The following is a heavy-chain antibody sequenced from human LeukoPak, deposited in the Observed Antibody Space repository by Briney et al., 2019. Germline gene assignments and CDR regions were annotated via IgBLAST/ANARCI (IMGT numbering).Heavy chain of an antibody. CDR3: ATEKIVGAYSTWFDP. J-gene: IGHJ5*02. Sequence: ASVKVSCKVSGYTLTELSMHWVRQAPGKGLEWMGGFDPEDGETIYAQKFQGRVTMTEDTSTDTAYMELGSLRSEDTAVYYCATEKIVGAYSTWFDPWGQGTLVTVSS. CDR1: GYTLTELS. CDR2: FDPEDGET. V-gene: IGHV1-24*01. D-gene: IGHD1-26*01.